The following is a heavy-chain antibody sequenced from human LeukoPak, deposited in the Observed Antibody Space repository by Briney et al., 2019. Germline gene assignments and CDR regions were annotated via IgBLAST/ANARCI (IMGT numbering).Heavy chain of an antibody. D-gene: IGHD1-26*01. CDR2: INTDTGSR. V-gene: IGHV1-18*01. CDR1: GYTFTSYG. CDR3: ARGAISSGGFDI. J-gene: IGHJ3*02. Sequence: ASVKVSCKASGYTFTSYGISWVRQAPGQGLEWMGWINTDTGSRKYAQKFQDRVTMTTDTTTTTAYMELRSLRSDDTAVYYCARGAISSGGFDIWGQGTMVSVSS.